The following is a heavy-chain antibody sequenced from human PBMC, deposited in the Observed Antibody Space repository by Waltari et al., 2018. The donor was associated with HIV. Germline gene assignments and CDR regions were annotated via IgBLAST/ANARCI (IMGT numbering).Heavy chain of an antibody. D-gene: IGHD3-10*01. V-gene: IGHV3-15*01. CDR2: IKTKGDGGAT. CDR3: TSEEDYGSGSHFDY. CDR1: GFSSNSVG. Sequence: EVQLVESGGDLLKTGGCFRLSCAAPGFSSNSVGMSGVRQAPGKGLEWVGRIKTKGDGGATDYAAAVKGRFTISRDDSKNTVYLQMNSLKIEDTAVYYCTSEEDYGSGSHFDYWGQGTLVTVSS. J-gene: IGHJ4*02.